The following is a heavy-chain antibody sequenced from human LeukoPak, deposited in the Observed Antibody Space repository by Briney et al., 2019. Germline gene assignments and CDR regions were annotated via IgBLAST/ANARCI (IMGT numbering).Heavy chain of an antibody. CDR3: ARGEEYCGGDCYPVFDY. V-gene: IGHV4-31*03. CDR1: GGSISSGGYY. Sequence: PSETLSLTCTVSGGSISSGGYYWSWIRQHPGKGLERIGYIYYSGSTYYNPSLKSRVTISVDTSKNQFSLKLSSVTAADTAVYYCARGEEYCGGDCYPVFDYWGQGTLVTVSS. CDR2: IYYSGST. D-gene: IGHD2-21*02. J-gene: IGHJ4*02.